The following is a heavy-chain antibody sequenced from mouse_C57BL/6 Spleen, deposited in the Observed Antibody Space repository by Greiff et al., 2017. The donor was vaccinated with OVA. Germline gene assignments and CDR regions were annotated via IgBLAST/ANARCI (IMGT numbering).Heavy chain of an antibody. CDR2: IHPNSGST. Sequence: QVQLQQSGAELVKPGASVKLSCKASGYTFTSYWMHWVKQRPGQGLEWIGMIHPNSGSTNYNEKFKSKATLTVDKSSSTAYMQLSSLTSEDSAVYFCASSAYYYGSSSYYFDYWGQGTTLTVSS. J-gene: IGHJ2*01. D-gene: IGHD1-1*01. CDR3: ASSAYYYGSSSYYFDY. CDR1: GYTFTSYW. V-gene: IGHV1-64*01.